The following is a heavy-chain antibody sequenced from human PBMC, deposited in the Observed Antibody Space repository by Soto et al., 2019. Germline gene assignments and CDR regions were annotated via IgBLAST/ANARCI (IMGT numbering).Heavy chain of an antibody. D-gene: IGHD3-10*01. CDR3: ARAYGSGSYGYYYYYGMDV. CDR2: IYYSGST. V-gene: IGHV4-59*01. J-gene: IGHJ6*01. Sequence: SSETLSLTCTVSGGSISSYYWSWIRQPPGKGLEWIGYIYYSGSTNYNPSLKSRVTISVDTSKNQFSLKLSSVTAADTAVYYCARAYGSGSYGYYYYYGMDVWGQGTTVTVSS. CDR1: GGSISSYY.